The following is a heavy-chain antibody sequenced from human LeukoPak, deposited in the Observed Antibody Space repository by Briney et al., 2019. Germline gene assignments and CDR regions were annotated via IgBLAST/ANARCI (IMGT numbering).Heavy chain of an antibody. CDR3: ARLTGYSSDKPYFDY. V-gene: IGHV4-39*07. CDR1: GGSISSSSYY. J-gene: IGHJ4*02. Sequence: SETLSLTCTVSGGSISSSSYYWGWIRQPPGKGLEWIGSIYYSVSTYYNPSLKSRVTISVDTSKNQFSLKLSSVTAADTAVYYCARLTGYSSDKPYFDYWGQGTLVTVSS. D-gene: IGHD6-19*01. CDR2: IYYSVST.